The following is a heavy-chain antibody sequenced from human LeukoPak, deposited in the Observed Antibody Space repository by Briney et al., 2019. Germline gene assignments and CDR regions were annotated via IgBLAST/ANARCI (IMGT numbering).Heavy chain of an antibody. D-gene: IGHD3-16*01. CDR1: GGTFSSYA. CDR3: ARTDVNYDYVWGTSPAYYFDY. J-gene: IGHJ4*02. V-gene: IGHV1-69*01. Sequence: SVKVSCXASGGTFSSYAISWVRQARGQGLEWMGGIIPIFGTANYAQKFQGRVTITADESTSTAYMELSSLRSEDTAVYYCARTDVNYDYVWGTSPAYYFDYWGQGTLVTVSS. CDR2: IIPIFGTA.